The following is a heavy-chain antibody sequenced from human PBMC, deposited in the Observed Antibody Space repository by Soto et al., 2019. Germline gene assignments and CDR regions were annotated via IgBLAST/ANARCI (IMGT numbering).Heavy chain of an antibody. CDR2: INPYNGNT. V-gene: IGHV1-18*01. J-gene: IGHJ4*02. CDR1: GYSFISYG. Sequence: QVQLVQSGAEVKTPGASVKVSCKASGYSFISYGISWVRQAPGQGLEWMGWINPYNGNTNYAQKVQGRITLTTDTSTSTVYMELRSLRSDDTAVYYCARPHYFDYWGKGTLVTVSS. CDR3: ARPHYFDY.